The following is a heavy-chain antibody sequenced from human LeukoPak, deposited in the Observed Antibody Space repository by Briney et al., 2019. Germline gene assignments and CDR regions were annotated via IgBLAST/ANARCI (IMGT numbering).Heavy chain of an antibody. Sequence: PSETLSLTCTVSGGSISSSSYYWGWIRQPPGKGLEWIGSIYYSGSTYYNPSLKSRVTISVDTSKNQFSLKLSSVTAADTAMYYCARRGPPSNPYFVSGSGNYNYFYMDVWGKGTTVTISS. D-gene: IGHD3-10*01. CDR3: ARRGPPSNPYFVSGSGNYNYFYMDV. V-gene: IGHV4-39*07. CDR1: GGSISSSSYY. CDR2: IYYSGST. J-gene: IGHJ6*03.